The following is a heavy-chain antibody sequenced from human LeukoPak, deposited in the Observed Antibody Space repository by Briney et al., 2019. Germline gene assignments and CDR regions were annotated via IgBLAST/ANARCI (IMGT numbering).Heavy chain of an antibody. CDR1: GYSISSGYY. J-gene: IGHJ5*02. CDR2: IYHTGST. V-gene: IGHV4-38-2*02. D-gene: IGHD5-12*01. CDR3: ARVEDSGYDYRGRFDP. Sequence: SETLSLTCTVSGYSISSGYYWGWIRQPPGKGLEWIGSIYHTGSTNYNPSLKSRVTISVDTSKNQFSLKLSSVTAADTAVYYCARVEDSGYDYRGRFDPWGQGTLVTVSS.